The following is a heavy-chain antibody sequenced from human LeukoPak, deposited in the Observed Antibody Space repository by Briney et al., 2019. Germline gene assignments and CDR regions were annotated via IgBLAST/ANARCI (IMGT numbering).Heavy chain of an antibody. V-gene: IGHV1-3*01. CDR3: ARTPPNWGADY. D-gene: IGHD7-27*01. J-gene: IGHJ4*02. Sequence: GASVKVSCKASGYTFTSYAMHWVRQAPGQRLEWMGWIYGGNGNTKYSQKFQGRVSITRDTSASTVYMELSSLGSEDTAVYYCARTPPNWGADYWGQGTLVTVSS. CDR1: GYTFTSYA. CDR2: IYGGNGNT.